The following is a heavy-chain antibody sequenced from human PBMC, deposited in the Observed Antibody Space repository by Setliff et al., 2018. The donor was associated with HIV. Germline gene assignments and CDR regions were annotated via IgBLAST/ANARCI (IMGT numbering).Heavy chain of an antibody. CDR3: ANGFHYGYLFDY. CDR1: GLTFSNYW. V-gene: IGHV3-7*03. CDR2: IKQDGREK. J-gene: IGHJ4*02. Sequence: GGSLRLSCVASGLTFSNYWMSWVRQAPGKGLEWVANIKQDGREKYYVDSVKGRFTISRDNAKNSLYLQMNSLRAEDTAVYYCANGFHYGYLFDYWGQGTLVTVSS. D-gene: IGHD3-16*01.